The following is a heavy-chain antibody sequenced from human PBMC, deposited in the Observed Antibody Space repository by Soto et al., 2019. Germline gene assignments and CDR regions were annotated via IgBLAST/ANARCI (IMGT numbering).Heavy chain of an antibody. V-gene: IGHV4-30-2*01. CDR1: GGSISSGDYS. CDR2: IYQSGST. Sequence: PSETLSLTCAVSGGSISSGDYSWNWIRQPPGKGLEWIGFIYQSGSTYYNPSLKSRVSISIGRSKNQFSLKLTSVTAADTAVYYCARGSRSSWHFDYWGQGTLVTVSS. D-gene: IGHD6-13*01. CDR3: ARGSRSSWHFDY. J-gene: IGHJ4*02.